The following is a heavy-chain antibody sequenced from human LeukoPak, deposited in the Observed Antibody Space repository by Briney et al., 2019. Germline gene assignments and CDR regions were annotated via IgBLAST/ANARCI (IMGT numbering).Heavy chain of an antibody. Sequence: GESLKISCKGSGYSFTNYWIGWVRQMPGKGLEWMGIIFPSHSDAIYSPSFLGQVTISADKSISTAYLQWSSLKASDTAMYYCARLGTFDYWGRGTLVTVSS. J-gene: IGHJ4*02. D-gene: IGHD3-16*01. V-gene: IGHV5-51*01. CDR2: IFPSHSDA. CDR1: GYSFTNYW. CDR3: ARLGTFDY.